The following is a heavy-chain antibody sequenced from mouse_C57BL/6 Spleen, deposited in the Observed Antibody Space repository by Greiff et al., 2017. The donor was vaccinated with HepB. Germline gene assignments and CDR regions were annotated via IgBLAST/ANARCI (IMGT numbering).Heavy chain of an antibody. Sequence: VQLQQSGAELVRPGTSVKVSCKASGYAFTNYLIEWVKQRPGQGLEWIGVINPGSGGTNYNEKFKGKATLTADKSSSTAYMQLSSLTSEDSAVYFCARRGSRYFDVWGTGTTVTVSS. V-gene: IGHV1-54*01. CDR3: ARRGSRYFDV. CDR2: INPGSGGT. J-gene: IGHJ1*03. CDR1: GYAFTNYL.